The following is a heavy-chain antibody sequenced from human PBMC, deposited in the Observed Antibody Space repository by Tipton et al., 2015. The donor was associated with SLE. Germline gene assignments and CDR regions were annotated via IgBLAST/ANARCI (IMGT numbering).Heavy chain of an antibody. CDR2: IYNSGSI. D-gene: IGHD5-18*01. J-gene: IGHJ4*02. CDR3: ARGRGYSYGIVY. V-gene: IGHV4-61*03. Sequence: TLSLTCTVSGGSISSSSYYWGWIRQPPGKGLEWIGYIYNSGSISYHPSLKSRVTISVDTSKNHFSLKLSSVTAADTAVYYCARGRGYSYGIVYWGQGILVAVSS. CDR1: GGSISSSSYY.